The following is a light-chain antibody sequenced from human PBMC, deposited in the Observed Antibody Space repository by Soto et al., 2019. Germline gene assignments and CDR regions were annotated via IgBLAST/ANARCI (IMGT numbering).Light chain of an antibody. CDR2: GAS. V-gene: IGKV3-15*01. CDR3: QQYNNWPMWT. J-gene: IGKJ1*01. Sequence: EVVMTQSPATLSMSPGERATLSCRASQSITRNLAWYQQRPGQAPRLLIYGASTRATGIPARFSGSGSGTEFTLTINSLQSEDFAVYYCQQYNNWPMWTFRQGTKVDIK. CDR1: QSITRN.